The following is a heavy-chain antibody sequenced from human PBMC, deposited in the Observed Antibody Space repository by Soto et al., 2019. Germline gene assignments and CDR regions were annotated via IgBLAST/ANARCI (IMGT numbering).Heavy chain of an antibody. CDR2: IIPIFGTA. D-gene: IGHD5-18*01. CDR3: ARDPVDTAKVGEHNWFGP. V-gene: IGHV1-69*01. Sequence: QVQLVQSGAEVKKPGSSVKVSCKASGGTFSSYAISWVRQAPGQGLEWLGGIIPIFGTADYAQKFQGRVTMTADESTSTAYMELSSLRSEDTAVYYCARDPVDTAKVGEHNWFGPWGQGTLVTVSS. J-gene: IGHJ5*02. CDR1: GGTFSSYA.